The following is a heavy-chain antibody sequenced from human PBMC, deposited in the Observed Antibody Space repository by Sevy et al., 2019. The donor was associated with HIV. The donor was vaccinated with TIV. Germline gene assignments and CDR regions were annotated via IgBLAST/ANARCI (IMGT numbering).Heavy chain of an antibody. Sequence: SETLSLTCAVSGYSISSGYYWGWIRQPPGKGLEWIGSIYHRGSTYYNPSLKSRVTISVDTSKNQFSLKLSSVTAADTAVYYCASPGRSSSSFYFDYWGQGTLVTVSS. V-gene: IGHV4-38-2*01. J-gene: IGHJ4*02. D-gene: IGHD6-6*01. CDR1: GYSISSGYY. CDR2: IYHRGST. CDR3: ASPGRSSSSFYFDY.